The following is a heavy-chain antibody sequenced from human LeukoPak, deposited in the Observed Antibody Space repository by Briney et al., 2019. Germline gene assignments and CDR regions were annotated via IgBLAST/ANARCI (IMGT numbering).Heavy chain of an antibody. CDR2: IRFDGSNK. CDR1: GFTFSSYG. J-gene: IGHJ3*02. Sequence: GGSLRLSCAASGFTFSSYGMHWVRQAPGKGLEWVAFIRFDGSNKYYADSVKGRFTISRDNAKNSLYLQMNSLRAEDTAVYYCARVVPRYCSGGSCYSSDIWGQGTMVTVSS. D-gene: IGHD2-15*01. CDR3: ARVVPRYCSGGSCYSSDI. V-gene: IGHV3-30*02.